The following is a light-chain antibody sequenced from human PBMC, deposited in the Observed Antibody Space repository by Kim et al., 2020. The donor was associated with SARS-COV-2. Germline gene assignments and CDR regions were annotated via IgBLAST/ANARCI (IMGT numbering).Light chain of an antibody. J-gene: IGKJ1*01. CDR3: LQYYNWPRT. CDR1: QSVSSK. V-gene: IGKV3-15*01. Sequence: EIVMTQSPDTLSVSPGERATLSCRASQSVSSKLAWYQQKPGQAPRLLIYGASTRATGIPGRFSGSGSGTEFTLTISSLQSEDFAVYYCLQYYNWPRTFGQGTKVDIK. CDR2: GAS.